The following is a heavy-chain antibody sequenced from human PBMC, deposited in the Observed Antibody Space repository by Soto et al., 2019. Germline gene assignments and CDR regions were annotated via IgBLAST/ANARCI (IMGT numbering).Heavy chain of an antibody. V-gene: IGHV1-69*13. CDR3: ARFSRTTVEDTAMVRRVAGAFDI. CDR1: GGTFSSYA. CDR2: IIPIFGTA. Sequence: ASVKVSCKASGGTFSSYAINWVRQAPGQGLEWMGGIIPIFGTANYAQKFQGRVTITADESTSTAYMELSSLRSEDTAVYYCARFSRTTVEDTAMVRRVAGAFDIWGQGTMVTVSS. J-gene: IGHJ3*02. D-gene: IGHD5-18*01.